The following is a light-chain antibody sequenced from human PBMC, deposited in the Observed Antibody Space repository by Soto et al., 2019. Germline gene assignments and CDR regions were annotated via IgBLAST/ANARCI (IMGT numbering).Light chain of an antibody. CDR2: DDS. Sequence: SYELTQSPSVSVAPGQTARMTCGGNNIGSKSVHWYQQKPGQAPVLVVYDDSDRPSGIPERFSGANSGNTATLTISRVEAGDEADYYCQVWDSSSEHNYVFGTVTKLTVL. V-gene: IGLV3-21*02. CDR3: QVWDSSSEHNYV. J-gene: IGLJ1*01. CDR1: NIGSKS.